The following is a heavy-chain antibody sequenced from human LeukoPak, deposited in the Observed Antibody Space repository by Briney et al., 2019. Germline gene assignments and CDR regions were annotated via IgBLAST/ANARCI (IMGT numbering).Heavy chain of an antibody. V-gene: IGHV1-46*01. CDR3: ARGPRGSKMWVYYYYMDV. CDR2: INPSGGST. J-gene: IGHJ6*03. Sequence: ASVKVSCKASGHTFTRYYMYCVRHAPGQGLEWMVIINPSGGSTNYAQKFQGRVTMTRDTSTHAVYMELSSLRSEDTAVYYCARGPRGSKMWVYYYYMDVWGKGTTVTVSS. CDR1: GHTFTRYY. D-gene: IGHD1-26*01.